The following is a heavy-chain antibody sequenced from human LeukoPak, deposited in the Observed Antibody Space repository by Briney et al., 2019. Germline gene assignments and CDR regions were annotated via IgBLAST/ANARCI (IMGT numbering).Heavy chain of an antibody. J-gene: IGHJ6*03. CDR3: AKMVPAAISFYSYMDV. D-gene: IGHD2-2*01. CDR1: GFTFSTYG. CDR2: IRYDGSNK. V-gene: IGHV3-30*02. Sequence: GGSLRLSCAASGFTFSTYGMHWVRQAPGKGLEWATFIRYDGSNKYYADSVKGRFTISRDNSKNTLYLQMNSLRAEDTAVYYCAKMVPAAISFYSYMDVWGKGTTVTVSS.